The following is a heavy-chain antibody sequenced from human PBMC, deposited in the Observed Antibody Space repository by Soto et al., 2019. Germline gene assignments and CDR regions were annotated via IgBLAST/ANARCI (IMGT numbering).Heavy chain of an antibody. CDR3: ARLLRITLLREDSGWYFDL. V-gene: IGHV4-31*03. CDR1: GGSISSGGYY. CDR2: IYYSGST. Sequence: QVQLQESGPGLVKPSQTLSLTCTVSGGSISSGGYYWSWIRQHPGKGLEWIGYIYYSGSTYYNPSLKSRVTISVDTSNNQFSLKLSSVTAADTGVYYCARLLRITLLREDSGWYFDLWGRGTLVTVSS. D-gene: IGHD3-10*01. J-gene: IGHJ2*01.